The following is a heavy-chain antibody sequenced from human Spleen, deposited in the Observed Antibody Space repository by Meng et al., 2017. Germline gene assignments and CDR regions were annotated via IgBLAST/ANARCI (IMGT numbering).Heavy chain of an antibody. D-gene: IGHD5-18*01. CDR1: GGSFSGYY. V-gene: IGHV4-34*09. J-gene: IGHJ4*02. Sequence: QVQLQESGPGLVKPSQTLSLTCGVYGGSFSGYYWTWIRQPPGKGLEWIGEINHSGSTNYNPSLKSRVTISVDTSKNQFSLKLSSVTAADTAVYYCARGIRGYSYAYDYWGQGTLVTVSS. CDR2: INHSGST. CDR3: ARGIRGYSYAYDY.